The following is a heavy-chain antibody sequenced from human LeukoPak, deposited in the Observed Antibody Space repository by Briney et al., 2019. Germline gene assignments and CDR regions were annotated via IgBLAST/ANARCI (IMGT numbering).Heavy chain of an antibody. CDR1: GGTFSSYA. V-gene: IGHV1-69*13. Sequence: ASVKVSCKASGGTFSSYAISWVRQAPGQGLEWMGGIIPIFGTANYAQKFQGRVTITADQSTSTAYMELRSLRSDDTAVYYCARDKGRYYYDSSGYWGQGTLVTVSS. CDR3: ARDKGRYYYDSSGY. D-gene: IGHD3-22*01. CDR2: IIPIFGTA. J-gene: IGHJ4*02.